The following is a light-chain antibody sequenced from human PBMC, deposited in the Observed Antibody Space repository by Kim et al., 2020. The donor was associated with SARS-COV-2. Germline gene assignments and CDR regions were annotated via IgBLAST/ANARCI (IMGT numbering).Light chain of an antibody. CDR3: QQRHSFPLT. Sequence: GYVGDRVTITCRASQGINRDLAWYQEKPGEAPKLLIYATSVLRDGVPSRFSGSGSGTDYTLTVSSLQPEDFGTYYCQQRHSFPLTFGGGTKVDIK. J-gene: IGKJ4*01. V-gene: IGKV1-9*01. CDR1: QGINRD. CDR2: ATS.